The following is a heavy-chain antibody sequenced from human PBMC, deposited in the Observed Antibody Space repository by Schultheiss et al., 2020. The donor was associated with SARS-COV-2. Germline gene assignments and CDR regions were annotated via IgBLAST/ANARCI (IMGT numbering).Heavy chain of an antibody. CDR3: TTARHQTEGDY. CDR1: GFTFSSYA. CDR2: IYSGGST. V-gene: IGHV3-53*01. J-gene: IGHJ4*02. D-gene: IGHD2-21*02. Sequence: GESLKISCAASGFTFSSYAMSWVRQAPGKGLEWVSVIYSGGSTYYADSVKGRFTISRDNSKNTLYLQMNSLRAEDTAVYYCTTARHQTEGDYWGQGTLVTVSS.